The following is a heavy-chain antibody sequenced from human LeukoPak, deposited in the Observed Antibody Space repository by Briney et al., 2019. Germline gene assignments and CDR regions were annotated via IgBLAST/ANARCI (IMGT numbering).Heavy chain of an antibody. CDR2: IYYSGST. J-gene: IGHJ4*02. V-gene: IGHV4-59*01. D-gene: IGHD1-26*01. CDR1: GGSISSYY. Sequence: PSETLSLTCTVSGGSISSYYWSWIRQPPGKGLEWIGYIYYSGSTNYNPSLKSRVTISVDTSKNQFSLKLSSVTAADTAVYYCARVIVGATTWFDYWGQGTLVTVSS. CDR3: ARVIVGATTWFDY.